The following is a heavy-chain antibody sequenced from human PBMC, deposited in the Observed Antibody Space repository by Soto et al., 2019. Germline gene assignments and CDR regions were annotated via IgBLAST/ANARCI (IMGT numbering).Heavy chain of an antibody. Sequence: PGGSLRLSCAASGFIFPNYAMSWVRQAPGRRPEWVSGISDNGGGAYYADSVRGRFSISRDNSKDTLYLQMNSLRDEDTAVYYCAKEIGRVGVPLFDYWGQGTLVTVSS. D-gene: IGHD1-26*01. J-gene: IGHJ4*01. CDR2: ISDNGGGA. V-gene: IGHV3-23*01. CDR1: GFIFPNYA. CDR3: AKEIGRVGVPLFDY.